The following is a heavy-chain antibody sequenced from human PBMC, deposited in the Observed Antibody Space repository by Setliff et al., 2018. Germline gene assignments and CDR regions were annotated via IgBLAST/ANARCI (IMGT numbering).Heavy chain of an antibody. CDR3: VRDDADNYDAFDN. Sequence: GGSLRLSCEASGFTFSGYSMNWVRQAPGKGLEWVSYISSSGSTIYYADSVKGRFTISRDNAKRSLYLQMNGLRADDTGVYYCVRDDADNYDAFDNWGQGTLVTVSS. V-gene: IGHV3-48*04. D-gene: IGHD3-22*01. CDR1: GFTFSGYS. J-gene: IGHJ3*02. CDR2: ISSSGSTI.